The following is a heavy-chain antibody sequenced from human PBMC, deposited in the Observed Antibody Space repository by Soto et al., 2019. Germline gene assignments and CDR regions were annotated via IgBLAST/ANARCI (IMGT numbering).Heavy chain of an antibody. V-gene: IGHV3-7*01. Sequence: AGGTLRLSCAASGFTFSTYWMDWVRQTPGKGLEWVANINQDGSEKNYVDSVKGRFTIYRDNAKNSLYLQMSSLTAEDSALYYCSRSLNSCGQGTLVTVSS. CDR3: SRSLNS. CDR2: INQDGSEK. J-gene: IGHJ4*02. CDR1: GFTFSTYW.